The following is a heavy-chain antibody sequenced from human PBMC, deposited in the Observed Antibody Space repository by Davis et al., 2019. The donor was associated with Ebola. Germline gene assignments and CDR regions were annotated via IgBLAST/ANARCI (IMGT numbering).Heavy chain of an antibody. Sequence: ASVKVSCKTSGYTFTSQGLSWVRQAPGQGLEWLGWINNYNGNINYAQHIQGRVTLTTDTSTNTAYMELRSLRSDDTAVYYCARDLTVIRGVHANWGQGTLVTVSS. J-gene: IGHJ4*02. CDR2: INNYNGNI. CDR3: ARDLTVIRGVHAN. D-gene: IGHD3-10*01. V-gene: IGHV1-18*01. CDR1: GYTFTSQG.